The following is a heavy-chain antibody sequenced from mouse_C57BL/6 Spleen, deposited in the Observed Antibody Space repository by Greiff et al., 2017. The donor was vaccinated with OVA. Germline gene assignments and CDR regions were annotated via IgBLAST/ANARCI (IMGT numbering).Heavy chain of an antibody. V-gene: IGHV1-55*01. CDR3: ARGLRPRAMDY. CDR1: GYTFTSYW. CDR2: IYPGSGST. J-gene: IGHJ4*01. D-gene: IGHD1-2*01. Sequence: QVQLKQPGAELVKPGASVKMSCKASGYTFTSYWITWVKQRPGQGLEWIGDIYPGSGSTNYNEKFKSKATLTVDTSSSTAYMQLSSLTSEDSAVYYCARGLRPRAMDYWGQGTSVTVSS.